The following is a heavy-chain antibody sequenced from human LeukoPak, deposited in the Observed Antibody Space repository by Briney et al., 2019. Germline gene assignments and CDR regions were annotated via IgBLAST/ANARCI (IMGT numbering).Heavy chain of an antibody. J-gene: IGHJ4*02. CDR2: ISGSGGST. D-gene: IGHD5-24*01. CDR1: GFTFSSYA. CDR3: AKEPFGGYNGEFDY. Sequence: GGSLRLSCAASGFTFSSYAMSWVRQAPGKGLEWVSGISGSGGSTYYADSVKGRFTISRDNSKNTLYLQMDSLRAEDTAVYYCAKEPFGGYNGEFDYWGQGTLVTVSS. V-gene: IGHV3-23*01.